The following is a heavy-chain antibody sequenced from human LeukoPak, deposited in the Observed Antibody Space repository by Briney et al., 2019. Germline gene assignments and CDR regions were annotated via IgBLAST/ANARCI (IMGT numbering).Heavy chain of an antibody. CDR2: INPRDGST. CDR3: AREESGYCSGGSCYVNWFDP. D-gene: IGHD2-15*01. V-gene: IGHV1-46*01. J-gene: IGHJ5*02. CDR1: GYTFTSYY. Sequence: ASVKVSCKASGYTFTSYYMHWVRQAPGQGLEWMGIINPRDGSTSYAQKFQGRVTMTRNTSISTAYMELSSLRSEDTAVYYCAREESGYCSGGSCYVNWFDPWGQGTLVTVSS.